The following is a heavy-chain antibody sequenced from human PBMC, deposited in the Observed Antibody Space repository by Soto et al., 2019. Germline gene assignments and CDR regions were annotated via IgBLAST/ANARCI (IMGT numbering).Heavy chain of an antibody. D-gene: IGHD2-2*01. J-gene: IGHJ6*02. Sequence: QVQLVQSVSEVKKPVSSVKVSCKASGGTFSSYTISWVRQAPGQGLEWMGRIIPILGIANYAQKFQGRVTITADKSTSTAYMELSSLRSEDTAVYYCARGQYQLPPLYYYGMDVWGQVTTVTVSS. CDR3: ARGQYQLPPLYYYGMDV. CDR1: GGTFSSYT. V-gene: IGHV1-69*02. CDR2: IIPILGIA.